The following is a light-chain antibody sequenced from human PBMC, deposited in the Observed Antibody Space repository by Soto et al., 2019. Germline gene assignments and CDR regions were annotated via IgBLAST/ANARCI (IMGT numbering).Light chain of an antibody. Sequence: QSVLTQPPSASGSPGQSVTLSCTGTSKDVGGYHSVTWRRQITSKAPKLVIYEVSQRPAGVPDRFSGSKSGNTASLTVSVLQSEDEADHYCSSSAVSNTLYVFGTGPKVTVL. V-gene: IGLV2-8*01. CDR3: SSSAVSNTLYV. CDR2: EVS. CDR1: SKDVGGYHS. J-gene: IGLJ1*01.